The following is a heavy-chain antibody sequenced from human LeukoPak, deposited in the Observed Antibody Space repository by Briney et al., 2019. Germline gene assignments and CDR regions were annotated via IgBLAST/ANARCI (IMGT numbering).Heavy chain of an antibody. J-gene: IGHJ4*02. CDR1: GFTFSDYY. Sequence: GGSLRLSCAASGFTFSDYYMSWIRQAPGKGLEWLSYITYSGSDTYYADSVKGRFTISRDNSKNTLYLQMISLRAEDTAVYYCAKHGFSSGWPQVPSDHWGQGTLVTVSS. D-gene: IGHD6-19*01. CDR3: AKHGFSSGWPQVPSDH. V-gene: IGHV3-11*03. CDR2: ITYSGSDT.